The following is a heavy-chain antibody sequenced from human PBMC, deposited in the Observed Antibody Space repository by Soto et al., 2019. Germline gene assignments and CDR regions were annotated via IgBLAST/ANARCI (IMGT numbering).Heavy chain of an antibody. CDR1: GFTFSSYS. CDR3: ARAGGDSGCGSNYYYYYYMDV. CDR2: ISSSSSYI. D-gene: IGHD5-12*01. J-gene: IGHJ6*03. V-gene: IGHV3-21*01. Sequence: GGSLRLSCAASGFTFSSYSMNWVRQAPGKGLEWVSSISSSSSYIYYADSVKGRFTISRDNAKNSLYLQMNSLRAEDTAVYYCARAGGDSGCGSNYYYYYYMDVWGKGTTVTVSS.